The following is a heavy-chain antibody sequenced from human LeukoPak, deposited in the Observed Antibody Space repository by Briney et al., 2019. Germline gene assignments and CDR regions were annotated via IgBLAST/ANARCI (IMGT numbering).Heavy chain of an antibody. CDR3: ARALIAVAGTYYYYYMDV. CDR2: INPNSGGT. J-gene: IGHJ6*03. Sequence: ASVKVSCKASGYTFTGYYMHWVRQAPGQGLEWMGWINPNSGGTNYAQKFQGRVTITRDTSISTAYMELSRLRSDDTAVYYCARALIAVAGTYYYYYMDVWGKGTTVTISS. V-gene: IGHV1-2*02. CDR1: GYTFTGYY. D-gene: IGHD6-19*01.